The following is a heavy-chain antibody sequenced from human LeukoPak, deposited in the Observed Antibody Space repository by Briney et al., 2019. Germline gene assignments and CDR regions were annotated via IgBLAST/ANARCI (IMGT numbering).Heavy chain of an antibody. CDR1: GGSISSYY. CDR3: ARSQGLDYFDY. CDR2: IYYSGST. V-gene: IGHV4-59*08. Sequence: SETLSLTCTVSGGSISSYYWSWIRQPSGKGLEWIGYIYYSGSTNYNPSLKSRVNISVGTSKNQFSLKLSSVTAADAAVYYCARSQGLDYFDYWGQGTLVTVSS. J-gene: IGHJ4*02.